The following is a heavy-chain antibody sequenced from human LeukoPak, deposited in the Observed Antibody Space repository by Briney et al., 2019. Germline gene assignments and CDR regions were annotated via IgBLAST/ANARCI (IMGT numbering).Heavy chain of an antibody. CDR3: ARDFGDNGYDY. Sequence: GGSLRLSCAGSGFTFSTHGMHWVRQAPGKGLEWVAYVSSDGRYKDYADSVKGRSTNSRDNSMNTLYLQMNSLGTEDTAVYYCARDFGDNGYDYWGQGTLVTVSS. J-gene: IGHJ4*02. CDR2: VSSDGRYK. D-gene: IGHD3-3*01. V-gene: IGHV3-30*03. CDR1: GFTFSTHG.